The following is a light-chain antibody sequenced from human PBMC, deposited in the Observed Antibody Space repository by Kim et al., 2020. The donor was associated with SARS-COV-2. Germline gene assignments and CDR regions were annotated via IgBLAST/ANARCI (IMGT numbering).Light chain of an antibody. J-gene: IGLJ3*02. CDR3: SAWDSSLSAWV. CDR1: SINVGNQG. V-gene: IGLV10-54*01. CDR2: RNN. Sequence: QAGLTQPPSVSKGLRQTATLTCTGNSINVGNQGAAWLQQHQGHPPKLLSYRNNNRPSGISERLSASRSGDTASLTITGLQPEDEADYYCSAWDSSLSAWVFGGGTQLTVL.